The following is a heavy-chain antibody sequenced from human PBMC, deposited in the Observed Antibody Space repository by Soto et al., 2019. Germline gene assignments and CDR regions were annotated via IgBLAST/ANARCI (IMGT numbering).Heavy chain of an antibody. CDR3: ARDRGGAGATDY. Sequence: EVQLVESGGGLVQPGGPLRLSCAASGFTFSNSGMNWVRQAPGKGLEWVAYISSSSSTIRYADSVKGRFTISRDNAKNSLFLQMNSLRDEDTAVYYCARDRGGAGATDYWGQGTLVTVSS. CDR1: GFTFSNSG. J-gene: IGHJ4*02. V-gene: IGHV3-48*02. D-gene: IGHD1-26*01. CDR2: ISSSSSTI.